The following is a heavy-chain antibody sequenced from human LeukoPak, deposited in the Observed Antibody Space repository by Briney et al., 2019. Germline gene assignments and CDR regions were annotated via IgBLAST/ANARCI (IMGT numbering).Heavy chain of an antibody. CDR2: IIPIFGTI. V-gene: IGHV1-69*05. CDR1: GITFRNYA. CDR3: ATWTRGHYYMDV. Sequence: SVKVSCKASGITFRNYAFSWVRQAPGQGLEWMGGIIPIFGTINYAQNFQVRLTITTDEATSTANMELSSLRSEDTAVYYCATWTRGHYYMDVWGKGTTVTVSS. D-gene: IGHD3/OR15-3a*01. J-gene: IGHJ6*03.